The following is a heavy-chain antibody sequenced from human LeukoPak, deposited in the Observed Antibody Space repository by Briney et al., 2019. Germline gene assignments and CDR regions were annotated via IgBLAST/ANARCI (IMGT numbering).Heavy chain of an antibody. D-gene: IGHD3-22*01. J-gene: IGHJ4*02. V-gene: IGHV4-30-2*01. CDR1: GGSISSGGYS. CDR3: ARTPPDSSGYYTFDY. CDR2: IYHSGST. Sequence: PSETLSLTCAVSGGSISSGGYSWSWIRQPPGKGLEWIGYIYHSGSTCYNPSLKSRVTISVDRSKNQFSLKLSSVTAADTAVYYCARTPPDSSGYYTFDYWGQGTLVTVSS.